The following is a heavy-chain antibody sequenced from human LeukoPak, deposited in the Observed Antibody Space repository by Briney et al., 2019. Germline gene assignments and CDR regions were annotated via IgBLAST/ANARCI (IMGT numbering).Heavy chain of an antibody. D-gene: IGHD1-26*01. CDR1: GFTFSNAW. J-gene: IGHJ3*02. CDR3: ARGGSDAFDI. CDR2: IKSKTDGGTT. Sequence: GGSLRLSCAASGFTFSNAWMSWVRQAPGKGLEWVGRIKSKTDGGTTDYAAPVKGRFTISRDDSKNTLYLQMNSLRAEDTAVYYCARGGSDAFDIWGQGTMVTVSS. V-gene: IGHV3-15*01.